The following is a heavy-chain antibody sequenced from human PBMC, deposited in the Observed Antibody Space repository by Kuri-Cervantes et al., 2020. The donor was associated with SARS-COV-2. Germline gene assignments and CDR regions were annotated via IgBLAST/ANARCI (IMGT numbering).Heavy chain of an antibody. Sequence: LSLTCAASGFNFSRTGMHWVRQAPGKGLEWVALISHDGKNKKCIASGKGRFTISRDNSQNTLYLHMKSLRSEDTAMYYCAKDRVGVQDFWGQGTLVTVSS. V-gene: IGHV3-30*18. CDR1: GFNFSRTG. J-gene: IGHJ4*02. CDR2: ISHDGKNK. D-gene: IGHD2-21*01. CDR3: AKDRVGVQDF.